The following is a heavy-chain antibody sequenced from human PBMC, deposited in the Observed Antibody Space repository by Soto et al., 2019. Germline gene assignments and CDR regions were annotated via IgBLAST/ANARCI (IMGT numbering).Heavy chain of an antibody. Sequence: PSETLSLTCTVSGGSISSYYWSWIRQPPGKGLEWIGYIYYSGSTNYNPSLKSRVTISVDTSKNQFSLKLSSVTAADTAVYYCARTTYDILPGVRAFLSQCDNWLDPWGQGTQVTVSS. V-gene: IGHV4-59*01. CDR3: ARTTYDILPGVRAFLSQCDNWLDP. CDR1: GGSISSYY. D-gene: IGHD3-9*01. J-gene: IGHJ5*02. CDR2: IYYSGST.